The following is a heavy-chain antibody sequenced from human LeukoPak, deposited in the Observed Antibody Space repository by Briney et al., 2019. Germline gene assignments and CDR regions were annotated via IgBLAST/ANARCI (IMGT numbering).Heavy chain of an antibody. CDR2: IKQDGREK. V-gene: IGHV3-7*03. CDR3: ARKGELERRRSWDY. D-gene: IGHD1-1*01. CDR1: GFTFSNYW. J-gene: IGHJ4*02. Sequence: GGSLRLSCAASGFTFSNYWMSWVRQAPGKGLEWVANIKQDGREKYYVDSVKGRFTISRDNAKNSLYLQMSSLRAEDTAVYYCARKGELERRRSWDYWGQGTLVTVSS.